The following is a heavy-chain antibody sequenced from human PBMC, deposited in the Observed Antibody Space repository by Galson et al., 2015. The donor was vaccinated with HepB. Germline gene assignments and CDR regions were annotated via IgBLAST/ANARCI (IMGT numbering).Heavy chain of an antibody. J-gene: IGHJ4*02. CDR3: AKAIGSCWYYPSMVDF. Sequence: SLRLSCAASGFNIGNHAMNWVRQAPGKGLEWASTISGGEGNTYYADSVRGRFTISRDSSKNTLYLQMSSLIAGDTAVYYCAKAIGSCWYYPSMVDFWGQGTLVTVSS. V-gene: IGHV3-23*01. D-gene: IGHD6-19*01. CDR2: ISGGEGNT. CDR1: GFNIGNHA.